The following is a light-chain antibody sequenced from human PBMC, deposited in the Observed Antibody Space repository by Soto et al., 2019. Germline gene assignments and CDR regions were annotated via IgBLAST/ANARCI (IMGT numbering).Light chain of an antibody. V-gene: IGKV3-20*01. CDR3: QQYGSSYPWT. CDR2: DAS. Sequence: IVLTQSPGTLSLSPGERATLSCRASQSVGSYLGWYQQKPGQAPRLLIYDASNRATGIPDRFSGSGSGTDFTFTVRRLEPEDVAVYYCQQYGSSYPWTFGQGTKVDIK. J-gene: IGKJ1*01. CDR1: QSVGSY.